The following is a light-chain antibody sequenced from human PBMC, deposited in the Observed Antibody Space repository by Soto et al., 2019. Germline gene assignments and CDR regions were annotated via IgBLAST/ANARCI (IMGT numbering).Light chain of an antibody. J-gene: IGKJ3*01. CDR1: RDIRSD. CDR2: AAS. CDR3: LQHNSYPFT. V-gene: IGKV1-17*01. Sequence: DIQMTQSPSSLSASVGDRVTITCRASRDIRSDLGWFQQKPGKAPKRLIYAASTLESGVPSRFSGSRSGTEFTLTISSLQPEDFATYYCLQHNSYPFTFGPGTKVDIK.